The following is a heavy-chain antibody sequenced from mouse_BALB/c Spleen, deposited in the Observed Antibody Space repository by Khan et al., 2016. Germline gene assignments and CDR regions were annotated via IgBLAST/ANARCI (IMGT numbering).Heavy chain of an antibody. CDR1: GFSLTNSG. V-gene: IGHV2-9*02. Sequence: QVQLKQSGPGLVAPSQSLSITCTVSGFSLTNSGVHWVRQPPGKGLDWLGVIWAGGSTDYNSALMSRLSITKDNSQNQVVLEMNSLQTDDTAMYDCARDDQDYDAWFASWGQGTLVTVSA. CDR3: ARDDQDYDAWFAS. J-gene: IGHJ3*01. D-gene: IGHD2-4*01. CDR2: IWAGGST.